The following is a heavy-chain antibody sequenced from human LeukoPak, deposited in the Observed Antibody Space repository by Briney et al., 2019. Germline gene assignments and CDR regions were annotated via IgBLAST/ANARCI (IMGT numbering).Heavy chain of an antibody. CDR2: FDPEDGET. V-gene: IGHV1-24*01. CDR1: RYTLTELS. CDR3: ADIGRKWIDD. J-gene: IGHJ4*02. Sequence: ASVKVSCKVSRYTLTELSMHWVRRAPGKGLEWMGGFDPEDGETIYAQKFQGRVTMTEDTSTDTAYMELSSLRSEDTAVYYCADIGRKWIDDWGQGTLVTVSS. D-gene: IGHD5-12*01.